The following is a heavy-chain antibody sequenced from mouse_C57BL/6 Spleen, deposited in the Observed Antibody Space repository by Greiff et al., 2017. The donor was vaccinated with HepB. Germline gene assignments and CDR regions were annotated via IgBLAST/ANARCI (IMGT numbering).Heavy chain of an antibody. V-gene: IGHV5-17*01. D-gene: IGHD3-2*02. Sequence: EVKLVESGGGLVKPGGSLKLSCAASGFTFSDYGMHWVRQAPEKGLEWVAYISSGSSTIYYADTVKGRFTISRDNAKNTLFLQMTSLRSEDTAMYYCARRGTDSSCLYYYAMDYWGQGTSVTVSS. CDR1: GFTFSDYG. CDR3: ARRGTDSSCLYYYAMDY. CDR2: ISSGSSTI. J-gene: IGHJ4*01.